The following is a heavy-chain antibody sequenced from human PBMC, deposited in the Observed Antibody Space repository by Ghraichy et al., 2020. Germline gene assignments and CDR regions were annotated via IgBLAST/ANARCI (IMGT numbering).Heavy chain of an antibody. J-gene: IGHJ3*02. CDR3: ARSGRGYGGKGGRIDAFDI. D-gene: IGHD4-23*01. CDR1: GGSISSYY. Sequence: SETLSLTCTVSGGSISSYYWSWIRQPPGKGLEWIGYIYYSGSTNYNPSLKSRVTISVDTSKNQFSLKLSSVTAADTAVYYCARSGRGYGGKGGRIDAFDIWGQGTMVTVSS. V-gene: IGHV4-59*01. CDR2: IYYSGST.